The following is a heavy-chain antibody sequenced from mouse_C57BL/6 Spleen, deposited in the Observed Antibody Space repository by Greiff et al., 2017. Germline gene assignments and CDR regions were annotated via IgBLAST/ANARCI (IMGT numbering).Heavy chain of an antibody. CDR2: IDPENGDT. J-gene: IGHJ4*01. CDR1: GFNIKDDY. CDR3: TRQLRPLYAMDY. V-gene: IGHV14-4*01. D-gene: IGHD3-2*02. Sequence: EVQLQQSGAELVRPGASVKLSCTASGFNIKDDYMHWVKQRPEQGLAWIGWIDPENGDTEYASKFQGKATITADTSSNTAYLQLSSLTSEDTAVYYCTRQLRPLYAMDYWGQGTSVTVSS.